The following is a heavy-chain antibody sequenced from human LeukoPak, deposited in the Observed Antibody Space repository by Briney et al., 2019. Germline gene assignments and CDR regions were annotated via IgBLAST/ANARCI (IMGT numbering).Heavy chain of an antibody. CDR1: GFTFSSYA. J-gene: IGHJ5*02. D-gene: IGHD4-17*01. CDR3: AERPYGDYENWFDP. V-gene: IGHV3-23*01. CDR2: ISGSGGST. Sequence: GGSLRLSCAASGFTFSSYAMSWVRQAPGKGLEWVSAISGSGGSTYYADSVKGRFTISRDNSKNTLYLQMNSLRAEDTAVYYCAERPYGDYENWFDPWGQGTLVTVSS.